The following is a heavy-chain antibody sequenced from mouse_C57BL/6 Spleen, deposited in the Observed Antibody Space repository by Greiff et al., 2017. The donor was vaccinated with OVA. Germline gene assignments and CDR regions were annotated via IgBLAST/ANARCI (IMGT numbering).Heavy chain of an antibody. Sequence: VQLQQSDAELVKPGASVKISCKVSGYTFTDHTIHWMKQRPEQGLEWIGYIYPRDGSTKYNEKFKGKATLTADKSSSTAYMQLNSLTAEDSAVYFCARKGRGSGYFYAMDYWGQGTSVTVSS. CDR2: IYPRDGST. D-gene: IGHD3-2*02. J-gene: IGHJ4*01. V-gene: IGHV1-78*01. CDR3: ARKGRGSGYFYAMDY. CDR1: GYTFTDHT.